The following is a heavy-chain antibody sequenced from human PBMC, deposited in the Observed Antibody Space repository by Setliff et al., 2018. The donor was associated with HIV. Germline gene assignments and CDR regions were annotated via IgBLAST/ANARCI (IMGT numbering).Heavy chain of an antibody. D-gene: IGHD6-13*01. CDR3: ARSSSWYVEWFDP. CDR2: IRGSGSST. CDR1: GFTFNTYA. Sequence: HPGGSLRLSCAASGFTFNTYAMSWVRQAPGKGLEWVSGIRGSGSSTYYADSVKGRFTISRDNSKNTLYLEMNSLRVEDTAVYHCARSSSWYVEWFDPWGQGTLVTVSS. V-gene: IGHV3-23*01. J-gene: IGHJ5*02.